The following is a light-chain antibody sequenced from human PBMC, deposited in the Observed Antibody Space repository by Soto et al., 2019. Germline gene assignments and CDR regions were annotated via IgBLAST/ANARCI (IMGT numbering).Light chain of an antibody. CDR2: GAS. CDR1: QSVSSN. V-gene: IGKV3-15*01. CDR3: QQYNDWPRT. J-gene: IGKJ1*01. Sequence: EVVMTQSPGMLSVSXXXXXXXSXRAIQSVSSNLAWYQQRPGQAPRLLIHGASTRATGVPARFSGSGSGTEFTLTISGLQSEDFAFYYCQQYNDWPRTFGQGTKVDIK.